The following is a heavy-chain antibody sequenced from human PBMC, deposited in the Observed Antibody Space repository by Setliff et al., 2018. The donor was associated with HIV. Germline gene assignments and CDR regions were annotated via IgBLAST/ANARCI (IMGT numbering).Heavy chain of an antibody. CDR1: GYTLTNYG. CDR2: ISADNGDT. CDR3: ARGEKKNVDIVATRDFYYYYMDV. Sequence: ASVKVSCKASGYTLTNYGISWVRQAPGQGLEWMGWISADNGDTNYPQKLQGRVTMTTDTSTSTAYMELSSLRSEDTDVYYCARGEKKNVDIVATRDFYYYYMDVWGKGTTVTVSS. D-gene: IGHD5-12*01. J-gene: IGHJ6*03. V-gene: IGHV1-18*01.